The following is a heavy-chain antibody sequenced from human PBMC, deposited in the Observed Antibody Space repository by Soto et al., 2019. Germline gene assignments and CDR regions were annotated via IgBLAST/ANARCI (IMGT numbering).Heavy chain of an antibody. D-gene: IGHD1-1*01. Sequence: QVQLVQSGAEVKKPGASVKLSCKASGYTFTSYYIHWVRQAPGQGLEWMAIINPNCGSTNYAQKFQGRVTVTRDTSTSTVYMELTSLRSEDTAVYYCARNLATGDYWGQGTLVTVSS. V-gene: IGHV1-46*01. CDR1: GYTFTSYY. CDR3: ARNLATGDY. J-gene: IGHJ4*02. CDR2: INPNCGST.